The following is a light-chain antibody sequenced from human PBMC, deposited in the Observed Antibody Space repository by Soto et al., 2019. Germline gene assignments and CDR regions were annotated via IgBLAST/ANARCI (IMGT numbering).Light chain of an antibody. J-gene: IGLJ2*01. Sequence: QPVVTQPPSVSGAPGQRVTISCTGSSSNIGAGYDVHWYQQLPGTAPKLLIYGNSNRPSGVPDRFSGSKSGTSPSLAITGLQAEDEADYYCQSYDSSLSAVVFGGGTKLTVL. CDR1: SSNIGAGYD. V-gene: IGLV1-40*01. CDR3: QSYDSSLSAVV. CDR2: GNS.